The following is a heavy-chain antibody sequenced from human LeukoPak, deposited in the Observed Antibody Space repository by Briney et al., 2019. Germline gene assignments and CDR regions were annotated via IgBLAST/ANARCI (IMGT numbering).Heavy chain of an antibody. CDR3: TSFYETN. V-gene: IGHV3-74*01. CDR1: GFIFTKYW. D-gene: IGHD2/OR15-2a*01. J-gene: IGHJ4*02. CDR2: VTSDGSAT. Sequence: GGSLRLSCAASGFIFTKYWMHWVRQAPGKGLVWVSHVTSDGSATSYADSVKGRFTISRDNAKNTVYLHMNSLRVEDTAVYYCTSFYETNWGQGTLVTVSS.